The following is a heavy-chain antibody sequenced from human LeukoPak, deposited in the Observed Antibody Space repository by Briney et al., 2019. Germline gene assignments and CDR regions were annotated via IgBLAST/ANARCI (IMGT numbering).Heavy chain of an antibody. V-gene: IGHV1-69*13. D-gene: IGHD1-26*01. CDR1: GGTFSSYA. Sequence: SVKVSCKASGGTFSSYAISWVRQAPGQGLEWMGGIIPIFGTANYAQKFQGRVTITADESTSTAYMELSSLRSEDTAVYYCARDNSGSYSWFDPWSQGTLVTVSS. CDR2: IIPIFGTA. J-gene: IGHJ5*02. CDR3: ARDNSGSYSWFDP.